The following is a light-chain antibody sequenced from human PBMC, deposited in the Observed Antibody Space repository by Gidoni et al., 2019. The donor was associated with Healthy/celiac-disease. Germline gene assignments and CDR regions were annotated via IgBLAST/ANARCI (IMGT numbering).Light chain of an antibody. CDR1: SSNIGAGYD. CDR2: GNS. Sequence: QPVLTQPPPVSGAPGQRVPISSTGSSSNIGAGYDVHWYQQLPGTAPKLLIYGNSNRPAGVPDRFSGCKAGTSASLAITGLQAEDEADYYCQSYDSSLSASVVFGGGTKLTVL. CDR3: QSYDSSLSASVV. V-gene: IGLV1-40*01. J-gene: IGLJ2*01.